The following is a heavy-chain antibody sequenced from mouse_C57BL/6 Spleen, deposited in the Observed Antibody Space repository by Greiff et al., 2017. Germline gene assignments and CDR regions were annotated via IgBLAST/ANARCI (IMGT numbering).Heavy chain of an antibody. CDR2: ISSGSSTN. CDR3: AKLRRGYYYAMGY. V-gene: IGHV5-17*01. D-gene: IGHD2-4*01. Sequence: DVKLVESGGGLVKPGGSLKLSCAASGFTFSDYGMHWVRQAPEKGLEWVAYISSGSSTNDYADTVKGRFTISRDNAKNTLFLQMTSLRSEDTAMYYCAKLRRGYYYAMGYWGQGTSVTVSS. CDR1: GFTFSDYG. J-gene: IGHJ4*01.